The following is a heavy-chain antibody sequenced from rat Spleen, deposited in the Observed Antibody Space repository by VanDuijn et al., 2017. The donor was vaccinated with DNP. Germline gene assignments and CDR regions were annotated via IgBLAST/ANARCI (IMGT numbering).Heavy chain of an antibody. Sequence: QVQLKESGPGLVHPSQTLSLTCTVSGFSLTNYHVHWVRQPPGKGLEWIGAVWSGGSIAYNSALESRLRISRDTSKSQVFLKMNSLQTEDTAMYFCARYYGYNYYAMDAWGQGTSVTVSS. V-gene: IGHV2-1*01. CDR3: ARYYGYNYYAMDA. D-gene: IGHD1-9*01. J-gene: IGHJ4*01. CDR1: GFSLTNYH. CDR2: VWSGGSI.